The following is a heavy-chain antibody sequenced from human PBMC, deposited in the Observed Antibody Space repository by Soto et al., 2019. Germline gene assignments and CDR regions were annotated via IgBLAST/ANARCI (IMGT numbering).Heavy chain of an antibody. CDR1: GFTFSSYG. CDR3: AKDNYGDYESPYYYYYYGMDV. D-gene: IGHD4-17*01. CDR2: ISYDGSNK. V-gene: IGHV3-30*18. J-gene: IGHJ6*02. Sequence: QVQLVESGGGVVQPGRSLRLSCAASGFTFSSYGMHWVRQAPGKGLEWVAVISYDGSNKYYADSVKGRFTISRDNSKNTLYLQMNSLRAEDTAVYYYAKDNYGDYESPYYYYYYGMDVWGQGTTVTVSS.